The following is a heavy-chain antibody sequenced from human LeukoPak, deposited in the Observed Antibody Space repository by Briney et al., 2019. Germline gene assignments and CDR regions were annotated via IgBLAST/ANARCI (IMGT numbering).Heavy chain of an antibody. CDR2: INSDGSST. CDR3: ARGAAAGISYFDY. J-gene: IGHJ4*02. CDR1: GFTFSSYW. Sequence: GGSLRLSCAVSGFTFSSYWMHWVRPAQEEGLVWVSRINSDGSSTTYADSVKGRFTVSRDNAKTTLYLQVNSLRAEDTAVYYCARGAAAGISYFDYWGQGTLVTVSS. V-gene: IGHV3-74*01. D-gene: IGHD6-13*01.